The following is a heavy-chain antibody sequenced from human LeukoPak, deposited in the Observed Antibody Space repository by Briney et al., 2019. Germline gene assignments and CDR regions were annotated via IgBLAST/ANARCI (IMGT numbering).Heavy chain of an antibody. Sequence: QPGGSLRLSCAASGFTFSSYEMKWVRQAPGKGLEWVSYISSSGSTIYYADSVKGRFTISRDNAKNSLYLQMNSLRAEDTAVYYCARHLATRYYYDSSGHPLGYWGQGTLVTVSS. V-gene: IGHV3-48*03. J-gene: IGHJ4*02. D-gene: IGHD3-22*01. CDR1: GFTFSSYE. CDR3: ARHLATRYYYDSSGHPLGY. CDR2: ISSSGSTI.